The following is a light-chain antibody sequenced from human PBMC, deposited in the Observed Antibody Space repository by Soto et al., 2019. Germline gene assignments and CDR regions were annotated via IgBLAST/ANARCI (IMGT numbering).Light chain of an antibody. V-gene: IGKV1-27*01. CDR1: QDINNF. CDR2: AAS. CDR3: QKYNSAPFT. J-gene: IGKJ4*01. Sequence: DIQMTQSPSSLSASVGDRVTIACRTSQDINNFLAWYQQKPGKVPWLLIYAASTLQSGVPSRFSGSGSGTDFTLTISGLQPEDVATYYCQKYNSAPFTFRGGTKVEIK.